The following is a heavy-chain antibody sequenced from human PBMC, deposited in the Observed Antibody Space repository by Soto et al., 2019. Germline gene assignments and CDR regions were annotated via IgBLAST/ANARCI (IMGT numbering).Heavy chain of an antibody. CDR3: ARVYGDYALFDY. CDR1: SGSISSGNW. CDR2: IYHSGST. D-gene: IGHD4-17*01. V-gene: IGHV4-4*02. Sequence: PSETLSLTCAVSSGSISSGNWWSWVRQPPGKGLEWIGEIYHSGSTNYNPSLKSRVTISVDKSKNQFSLKLSSVTAADTAVYYCARVYGDYALFDYWGQGTLVTVSS. J-gene: IGHJ4*02.